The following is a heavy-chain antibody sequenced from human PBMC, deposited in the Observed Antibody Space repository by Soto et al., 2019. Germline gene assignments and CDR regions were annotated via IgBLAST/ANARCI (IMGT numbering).Heavy chain of an antibody. D-gene: IGHD2-2*01. CDR3: ARGDLGYCSSTSCQGFDY. J-gene: IGHJ4*02. CDR1: GFTFSDYY. Sequence: GGSLRLSCAASGFTFSDYYMSWIRQAPGKGLEWVSYISSSGSTIYYADSVKGRFTISRDNAKNSLYLQMNSLRDEDTAVYYCARGDLGYCSSTSCQGFDYWGQGTLVTVSS. CDR2: ISSSGSTI. V-gene: IGHV3-11*01.